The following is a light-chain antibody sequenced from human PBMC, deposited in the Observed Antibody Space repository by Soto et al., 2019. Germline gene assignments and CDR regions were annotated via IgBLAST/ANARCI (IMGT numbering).Light chain of an antibody. J-gene: IGKJ4*01. CDR3: QQYDQLPIT. Sequence: DIQMTQSASSLPASVGDTVTISCQASQDISKYLNWFQQKPGKAPKLLIYDVFNVETGVPSRFSGRGSGTDFTLIISNQQPEDFATYYCQQYDQLPITFGGGTKVDI. CDR1: QDISKY. V-gene: IGKV1-33*01. CDR2: DVF.